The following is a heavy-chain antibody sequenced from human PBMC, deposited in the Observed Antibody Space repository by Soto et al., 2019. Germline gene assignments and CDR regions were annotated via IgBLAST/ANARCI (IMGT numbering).Heavy chain of an antibody. V-gene: IGHV4-30-4*01. J-gene: IGHJ2*01. D-gene: IGHD2-2*01. Sequence: QVQLQESGPGLVKPSESLSLTCTVSGGSISGGVHSWSWIRQSPGKGLEWIGHIFDSGSTYYNPSLKSRLTISVDTSKNQFSLRLSSVTAADTAVYYCAREIMPLTHDWYFDLWGRGTLVTVSS. CDR2: IFDSGST. CDR3: AREIMPLTHDWYFDL. CDR1: GGSISGGVHS.